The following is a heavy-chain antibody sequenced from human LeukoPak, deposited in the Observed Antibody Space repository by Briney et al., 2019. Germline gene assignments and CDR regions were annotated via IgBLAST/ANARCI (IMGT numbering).Heavy chain of an antibody. Sequence: GGSLRLSCAASGFTFSSYGMHWVRQAPGKGLEWVAVIWYDGSNKYYADSVKGRFTISRDNSKNTLYLQMNSLRAEDTAVYYCAKDLAIFGVGSIDYWGQGTLVTVSS. CDR2: IWYDGSNK. V-gene: IGHV3-33*06. CDR1: GFTFSSYG. J-gene: IGHJ4*02. D-gene: IGHD3-3*02. CDR3: AKDLAIFGVGSIDY.